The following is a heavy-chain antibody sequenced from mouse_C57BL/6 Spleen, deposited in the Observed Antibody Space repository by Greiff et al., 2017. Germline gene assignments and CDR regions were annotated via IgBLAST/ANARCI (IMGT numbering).Heavy chain of an antibody. CDR2: ISSGGDYI. J-gene: IGHJ4*01. V-gene: IGHV5-9-1*02. Sequence: EVQVVESGAGLVKPGGSLKLSCAASGFTFSSYAMSWVRQTPEKRLEWVAYISSGGDYIYYADTVKGRFTISRDNARNTLYLQMSNLKSEDTAMYYCTREGTTVVPSMDYWGQGTSVTVSS. D-gene: IGHD1-1*01. CDR1: GFTFSSYA. CDR3: TREGTTVVPSMDY.